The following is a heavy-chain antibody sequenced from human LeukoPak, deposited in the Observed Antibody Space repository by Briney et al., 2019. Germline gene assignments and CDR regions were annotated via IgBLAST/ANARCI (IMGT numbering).Heavy chain of an antibody. CDR2: INHSGST. CDR3: ARAGGYSYGYD. CDR1: GGSFSGYY. Sequence: PSETLSLTCAVYGGSFSGYYWSWIRQPPGKGLEWIGEINHSGSTNYNPSLKSRVTISVDTSKNQFSLKLSSVTAADTAVYYCARAGGYSYGYDWGQGNLVTVSS. J-gene: IGHJ4*02. D-gene: IGHD5-18*01. V-gene: IGHV4-34*01.